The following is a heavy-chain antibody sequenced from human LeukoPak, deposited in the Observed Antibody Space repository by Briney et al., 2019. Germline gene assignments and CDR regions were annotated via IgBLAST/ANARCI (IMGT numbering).Heavy chain of an antibody. CDR1: GFTFSSYD. D-gene: IGHD7-27*01. J-gene: IGHJ4*02. CDR3: ARGPSGDPTVTGEDY. CDR2: INHSGST. V-gene: IGHV4-34*01. Sequence: GSLRLSCAASGFTFSSYDMNWIRQPPGKGLEWIGEINHSGSTNYNLSLKSRVTISVDTSKNQFSLKLSSVTAADTAVYYCARGPSGDPTVTGEDYWGQGTLVTVSS.